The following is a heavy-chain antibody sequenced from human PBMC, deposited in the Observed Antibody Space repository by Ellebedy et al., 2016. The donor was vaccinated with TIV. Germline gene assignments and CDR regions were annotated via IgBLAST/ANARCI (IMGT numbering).Heavy chain of an antibody. Sequence: MPSETLSLTCTVSGSSISRSSYYWGWIRKPPEKGLEWSGSIYYGGSTYYNPSLKSRVTISVDTSKNQVSLKLSSVTAADTAVYYCARHPLEWLVGPMYFDYWGQGTLVTVSS. CDR3: ARHPLEWLVGPMYFDY. V-gene: IGHV4-39*01. CDR1: GSSISRSSYY. D-gene: IGHD6-19*01. CDR2: IYYGGST. J-gene: IGHJ4*02.